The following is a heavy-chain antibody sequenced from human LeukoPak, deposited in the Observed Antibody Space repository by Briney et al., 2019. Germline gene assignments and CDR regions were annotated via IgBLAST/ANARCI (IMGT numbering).Heavy chain of an antibody. Sequence: PGGSLRLSCAASGFTFSSYGMHWVRQAPGKGLEWVAVISYDGSNKYYADSVKGRFTISRDNSKNSLYLQMNSLRAEDTALYYCAKDGGATVPTWGQGTLVTVSS. CDR3: AKDGGATVPT. J-gene: IGHJ4*02. CDR2: ISYDGSNK. V-gene: IGHV3-30*18. CDR1: GFTFSSYG. D-gene: IGHD4-17*01.